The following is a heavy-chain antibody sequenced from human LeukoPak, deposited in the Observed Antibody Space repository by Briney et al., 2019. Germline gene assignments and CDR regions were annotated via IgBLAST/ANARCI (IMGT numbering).Heavy chain of an antibody. V-gene: IGHV4-59*01. D-gene: IGHD2-2*01. Sequence: SETLSLTCTVSGASISHYYWSWIRQPPGRGLEWIGCAFYTGSTNYNPSLKSRVTISIDTSKSQFSLRLTSVTAADTAIYYCASLSNCSTSSCFDYWGRGTLVTVSS. CDR1: GASISHYY. J-gene: IGHJ4*02. CDR3: ASLSNCSTSSCFDY. CDR2: AFYTGST.